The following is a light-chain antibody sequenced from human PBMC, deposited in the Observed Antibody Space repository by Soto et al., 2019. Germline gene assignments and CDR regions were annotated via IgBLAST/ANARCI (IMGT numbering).Light chain of an antibody. CDR2: SNN. V-gene: IGLV1-44*01. CDR3: AAWDDSLRGWV. CDR1: SSNIGSHT. J-gene: IGLJ3*02. Sequence: QSVLTQPPSASGTPGQTITISCSGSSSNIGSHTLNWYQQLPGTAPRLLIYSNNQRPSGVPDRFSGSTSGTSGSLAITGLQSEDEGDYYCAAWDDSLRGWVFGGGTKVTVL.